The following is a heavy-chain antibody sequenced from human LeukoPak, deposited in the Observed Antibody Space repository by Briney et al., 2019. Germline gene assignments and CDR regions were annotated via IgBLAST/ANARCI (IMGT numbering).Heavy chain of an antibody. CDR3: AKDRDYSAYYFDY. Sequence: PGGSLRLSCAASGFTFSDYWMHWVRQVPGKGLLWVSRINNDGSNTNYADSVKGRFTISRDNSKNTLYLQMNSLRAEDTAVYYCAKDRDYSAYYFDYWGQGTLVTVSP. J-gene: IGHJ4*02. CDR1: GFTFSDYW. CDR2: INNDGSNT. V-gene: IGHV3-74*01. D-gene: IGHD4-11*01.